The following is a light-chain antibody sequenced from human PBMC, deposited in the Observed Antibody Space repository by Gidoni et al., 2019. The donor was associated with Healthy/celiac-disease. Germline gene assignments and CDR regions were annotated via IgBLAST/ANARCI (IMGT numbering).Light chain of an antibody. Sequence: DIVMTQSPDSLAVSLGERATINCKSSQSVLYSSNNKNYLAWYQQKPGQPPKLLIYWASTRESGFPDRFSGSGSGTDFTLTINSLQAEDVAVYYCQQYYSTPTFGPGTKVDIK. J-gene: IGKJ3*01. V-gene: IGKV4-1*01. CDR1: QSVLYSSNNKNY. CDR3: QQYYSTPT. CDR2: WAS.